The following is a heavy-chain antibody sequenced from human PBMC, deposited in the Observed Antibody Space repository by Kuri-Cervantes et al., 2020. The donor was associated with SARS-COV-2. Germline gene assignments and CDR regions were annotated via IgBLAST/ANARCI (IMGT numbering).Heavy chain of an antibody. CDR2: IKQDGSEK. CDR1: GFTFSSYW. D-gene: IGHD5-24*01. J-gene: IGHJ6*02. Sequence: GGSLRLSCGASGFTFSSYWMSWVRQAPGKGLEWVANIKQDGSEKYYVDSVKGRFTISRDNAKNSLYLQMNSLRAEDTALYYCAKESRLFGGDGYNGGCMDVWGQGTTVTVSS. CDR3: AKESRLFGGDGYNGGCMDV. V-gene: IGHV3-7*03.